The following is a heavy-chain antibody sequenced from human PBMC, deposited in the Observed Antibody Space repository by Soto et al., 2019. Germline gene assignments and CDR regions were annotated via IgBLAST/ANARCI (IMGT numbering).Heavy chain of an antibody. D-gene: IGHD6-13*01. CDR2: LSGSGDSI. CDR1: GFTFSSHA. CDR3: AKVSSSWYAGFFDL. Sequence: GGSLRLSCTASGFTFSSHAMTWVRQAPGKGLEWVSGLSGSGDSIYYADCVKGRFTISRDNSMNTLYLQMKTLRAEDTAVYYCAKVSSSWYAGFFDLWGQGTPVTVSS. J-gene: IGHJ4*02. V-gene: IGHV3-23*01.